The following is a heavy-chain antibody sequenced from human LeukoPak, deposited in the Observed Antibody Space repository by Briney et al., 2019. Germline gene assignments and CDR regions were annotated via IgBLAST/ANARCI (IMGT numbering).Heavy chain of an antibody. J-gene: IGHJ3*02. CDR1: GFTFSSYG. D-gene: IGHD3-22*01. CDR2: IWYDGSNK. CDR3: ARDVPAYYYDSSSYTDAFDI. V-gene: IGHV3-33*01. Sequence: QPGGSLRLSCAASGFTFSSYGMHWVRQAPGKGLEWMAVIWYDGSNKYYADSVKGRFTISRDNSKNTLYLQMNSLRAEDTAVYYCARDVPAYYYDSSSYTDAFDIWGQGTMVTVSS.